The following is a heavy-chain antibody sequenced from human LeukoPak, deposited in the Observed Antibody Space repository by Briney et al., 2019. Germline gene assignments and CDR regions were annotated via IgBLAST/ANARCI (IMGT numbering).Heavy chain of an antibody. CDR3: ARSDSSGWVGAFDI. D-gene: IGHD6-19*01. Sequence: GSIYHSGSTYYNPSLKSRVTISVDTSKNQFSLKLSSVTAADTAVYYCARSDSSGWVGAFDIWGQGTMVTVSS. V-gene: IGHV4-38-2*01. J-gene: IGHJ3*02. CDR2: IYHSGST.